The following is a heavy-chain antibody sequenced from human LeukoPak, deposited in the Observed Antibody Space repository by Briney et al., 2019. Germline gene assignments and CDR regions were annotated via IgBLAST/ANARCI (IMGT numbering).Heavy chain of an antibody. D-gene: IGHD5-18*01. V-gene: IGHV3-21*01. J-gene: IGHJ4*02. CDR1: GYTFNNYA. Sequence: GGSLRLSCAASGYTFNNYAMTWVRQAPGKGLEWVSSIGSSSSYIYYADSVKGRFTISRDNAKNSLHLQMNSLRAEDTAVYYCAASTKHTAMVDYWGQGTLVTVSS. CDR2: IGSSSSYI. CDR3: AASTKHTAMVDY.